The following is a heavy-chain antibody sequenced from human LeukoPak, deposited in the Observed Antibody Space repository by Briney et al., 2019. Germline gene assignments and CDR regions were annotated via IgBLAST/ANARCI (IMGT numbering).Heavy chain of an antibody. D-gene: IGHD5-18*01. J-gene: IGHJ4*02. V-gene: IGHV4-34*01. CDR1: GGSFSGYY. Sequence: PSETLSLTCAVYGGSFSGYYWSWIRQPPGKGLEWIGEINHSGSTNYNPSLEGRVTISVDTSKNQFSLKLSSVTAADTAVYYCARMLTAMDPQVGSHPDYWGQGTLVTVSS. CDR3: ARMLTAMDPQVGSHPDY. CDR2: INHSGST.